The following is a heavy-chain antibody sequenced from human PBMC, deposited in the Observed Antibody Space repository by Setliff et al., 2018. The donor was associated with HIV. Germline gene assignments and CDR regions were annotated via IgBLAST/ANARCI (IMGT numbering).Heavy chain of an antibody. CDR3: AKDISASALYYYGMDV. J-gene: IGHJ6*02. V-gene: IGHV1-18*01. Sequence: ASVKVSCKASGYTFTSHGVSWVRQAPGQGLEWVGWISSYTGKTKYAQNVQGRVTLTTDTSTSTAYMELRSLRPDDTAVYYCAKDISASALYYYGMDVWGQGTTVTVSS. CDR1: GYTFTSHG. CDR2: ISSYTGKT. D-gene: IGHD6-13*01.